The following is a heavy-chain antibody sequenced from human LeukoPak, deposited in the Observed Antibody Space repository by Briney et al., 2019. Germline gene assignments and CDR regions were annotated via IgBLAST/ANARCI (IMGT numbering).Heavy chain of an antibody. CDR1: GGSFSGYY. CDR3: ARVVTTNHYYFDY. CDR2: INHSGST. Sequence: PSETLSLTCAVHGGSFSGYYWSWIRQPPGKGLEWIGEINHSGSTNYNPSLKSRVTISVDTSKNQFSLKLSPVTAADTAVYYCARVVTTNHYYFDYWGQGTLVTVSS. D-gene: IGHD2-21*02. V-gene: IGHV4-34*01. J-gene: IGHJ4*02.